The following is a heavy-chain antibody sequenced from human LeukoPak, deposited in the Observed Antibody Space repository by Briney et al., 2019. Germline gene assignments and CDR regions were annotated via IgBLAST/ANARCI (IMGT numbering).Heavy chain of an antibody. V-gene: IGHV4-39*01. Sequence: ETLSLTCTVSGGSISSSSYYWGWIRQPPGKGLEWIGSTYYSGSTYYNPSLKSRVTISVDTSKNQFSLKLSSVTAADTAVYYCVAVAVRVDYWGQGTLVTVSS. CDR3: VAVAVRVDY. D-gene: IGHD6-19*01. CDR2: TYYSGST. CDR1: GGSISSSSYY. J-gene: IGHJ4*02.